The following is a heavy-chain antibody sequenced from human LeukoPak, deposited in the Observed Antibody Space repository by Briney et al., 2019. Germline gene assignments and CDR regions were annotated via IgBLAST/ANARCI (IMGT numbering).Heavy chain of an antibody. V-gene: IGHV4-59*01. D-gene: IGHD3-22*01. CDR1: GGSISSYY. Sequence: SETLSLTCTVSGGSISSYYWSWIRQPPGKGLEWIGYIYYSGSTNYNPSLKSRVTISVDTSKNQFSLKLSSVTAADTAVYYCARTPYYDSSGYPFDYWGQGTLVTVSS. CDR3: ARTPYYDSSGYPFDY. J-gene: IGHJ4*02. CDR2: IYYSGST.